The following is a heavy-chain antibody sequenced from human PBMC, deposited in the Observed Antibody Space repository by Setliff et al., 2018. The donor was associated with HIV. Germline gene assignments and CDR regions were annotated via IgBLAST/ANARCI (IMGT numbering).Heavy chain of an antibody. CDR1: GFTFRDYS. Sequence: GGSLRLSCAVSGFTFRDYSMNWVRQAPGKGLEYVSAISSNGGSTYYADSVKGRFTISRDNSKNTLYLQMSSLRVEDTAVYYCVKAVIVVIPAAIFDYWGQGTLVTVSS. CDR3: VKAVIVVIPAAIFDY. V-gene: IGHV3-64D*09. CDR2: ISSNGGST. D-gene: IGHD2-2*01. J-gene: IGHJ4*02.